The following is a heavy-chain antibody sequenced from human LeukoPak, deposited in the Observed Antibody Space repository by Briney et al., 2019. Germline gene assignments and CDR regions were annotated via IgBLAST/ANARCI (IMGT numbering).Heavy chain of an antibody. J-gene: IGHJ4*02. Sequence: GGSLRLSCAASGFTFSTYAMSWVRQAPGKGLEWVSAISGSGGSTYYADSVKGRFTISRDNSKNTLYLQMNSLRAEDTAVYYCAKDSSGWSLYYFDYWGQGTLVTVSS. CDR1: GFTFSTYA. CDR2: ISGSGGST. V-gene: IGHV3-23*01. D-gene: IGHD6-19*01. CDR3: AKDSSGWSLYYFDY.